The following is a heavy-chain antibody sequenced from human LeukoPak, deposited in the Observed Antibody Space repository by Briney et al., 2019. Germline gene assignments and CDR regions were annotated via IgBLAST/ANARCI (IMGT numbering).Heavy chain of an antibody. J-gene: IGHJ4*02. Sequence: ASVKVSCKVSGYTLTELSMHWVRQAPGKGLEWMGGFDPEDGETIYAQKFQGRVAMTEDTSTDTAYMELSSLRPEDTAVYYCATVAPEDYYFDYWGQGTLVTVSS. CDR2: FDPEDGET. V-gene: IGHV1-24*01. D-gene: IGHD3/OR15-3a*01. CDR1: GYTLTELS. CDR3: ATVAPEDYYFDY.